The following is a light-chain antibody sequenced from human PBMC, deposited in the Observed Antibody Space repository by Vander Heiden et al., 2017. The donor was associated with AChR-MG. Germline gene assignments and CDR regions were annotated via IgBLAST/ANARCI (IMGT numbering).Light chain of an antibody. CDR3: AAWDDSLNGLV. V-gene: IGLV1-44*01. CDR2: SNN. CDR1: SSNIGSNT. Sequence: QPVLTQPPSASGTPGLRVTISCSGSSSNIGSNTVNWYQQLPGTAPKLLIYSNNQRPSGVPDRFSGSKSGTSATLAISGLQSEDDADYYCAAWDDSLNGLVFGGGTKLTVL. J-gene: IGLJ2*01.